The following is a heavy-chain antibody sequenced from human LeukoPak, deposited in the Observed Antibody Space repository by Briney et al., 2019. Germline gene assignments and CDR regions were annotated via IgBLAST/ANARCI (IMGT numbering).Heavy chain of an antibody. CDR2: IYGGNT. CDR1: GFTFSNYA. D-gene: IGHD3-22*01. CDR3: AKGMYYYDSSGYYLFDY. Sequence: GGSLRLSCAASGFTFSNYAMSWVRQAPGKGLEWVSGIYGGNTYYADSVKGRFTISRDNSKNTLYLQMSSLRAEDTAVYYCAKGMYYYDSSGYYLFDYWGQGTLVTVSS. V-gene: IGHV3-23*01. J-gene: IGHJ4*02.